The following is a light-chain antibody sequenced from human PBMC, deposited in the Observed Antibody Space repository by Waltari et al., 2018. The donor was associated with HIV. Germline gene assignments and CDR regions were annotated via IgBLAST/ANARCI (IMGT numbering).Light chain of an antibody. J-gene: IGLJ3*02. CDR2: RNT. CDR3: ASWDDSLVGRWV. CDR1: RSDIGTNY. V-gene: IGLV1-47*01. Sequence: QSVLTQPPSTSGTPGQTVTISCSGTRSDIGTNYVYWYQQVPGTAPKLLIYRNTHRPSGFPARFSGSKSGSSSSLAISGLRSEDEAHYHCASWDDSLVGRWVFGGGTKLTVL.